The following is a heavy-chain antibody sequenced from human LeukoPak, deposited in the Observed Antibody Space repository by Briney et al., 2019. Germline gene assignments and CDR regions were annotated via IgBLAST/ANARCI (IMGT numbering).Heavy chain of an antibody. V-gene: IGHV4-59*01. CDR3: ARVYDYDTSVSDAFDI. Sequence: PSETLSLTCTVSGGSISGFFWSWIRQPPGKGLEWIGSAYYTGSNNYNRSLKSRVTISVVTSKNHFSLKVTSVTAADTAVYYCARVYDYDTSVSDAFDIWGRGTMVTVSS. D-gene: IGHD3-22*01. J-gene: IGHJ3*02. CDR2: AYYTGSN. CDR1: GGSISGFF.